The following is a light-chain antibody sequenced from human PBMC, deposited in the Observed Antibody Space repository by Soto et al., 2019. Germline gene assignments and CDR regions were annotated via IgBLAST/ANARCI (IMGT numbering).Light chain of an antibody. J-gene: IGLJ2*01. CDR1: GSDIGGSYNY. Sequence: QSVLTQPASVSGSPGQSITIFCTGTGSDIGGSYNYVTWYQQHPGKAPKVVIYGVNDRPSGVSNRFSGSKSGNTASLTISGLQADDEADYYCSSYTTNSVLEVFGGGTKVTVL. CDR2: GVN. CDR3: SSYTTNSVLEV. V-gene: IGLV2-14*01.